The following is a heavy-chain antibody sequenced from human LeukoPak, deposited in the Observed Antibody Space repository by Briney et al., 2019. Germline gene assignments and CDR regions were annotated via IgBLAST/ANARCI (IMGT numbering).Heavy chain of an antibody. J-gene: IGHJ4*02. CDR1: GFTFSSYA. CDR3: ARGEQEKATMSIDY. V-gene: IGHV3-48*01. CDR2: ISSLGSTI. Sequence: GGSLRLSCAASGFTFSSYAMNWVRQAPGKGLEWVSYISSLGSTIYYADSVKGRFTISRDNAKNSLYLQMNSLRAEDTAVYYRARGEQEKATMSIDYWGQGTLVTLSS. D-gene: IGHD5-24*01.